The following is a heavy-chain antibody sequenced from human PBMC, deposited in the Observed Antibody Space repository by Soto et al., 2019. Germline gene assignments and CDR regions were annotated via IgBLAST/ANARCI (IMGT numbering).Heavy chain of an antibody. V-gene: IGHV1-18*01. Sequence: ASVKVSCTASGYTFTSYGISWVRQAPGQGLEWMGWISAYNGNTNYAQKLQGRVTMTTDTSTSTAYMELRSLRSDDTAVYYCARAGPVGYCSSTSCYWYFDLWGRGTLVTVSS. CDR2: ISAYNGNT. CDR1: GYTFTSYG. J-gene: IGHJ2*01. CDR3: ARAGPVGYCSSTSCYWYFDL. D-gene: IGHD2-2*01.